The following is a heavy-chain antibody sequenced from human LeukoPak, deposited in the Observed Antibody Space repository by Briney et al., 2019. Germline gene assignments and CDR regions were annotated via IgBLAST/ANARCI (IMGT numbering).Heavy chain of an antibody. CDR2: INTDGSST. J-gene: IGHJ4*02. CDR1: GFTFSSYW. D-gene: IGHD6-6*01. V-gene: IGHV3-74*01. CDR3: ARERFWDSSSPSDFDY. Sequence: PGGSLRLSCAASGFTFSSYWMHWVRQAPGKGLVWVSRINTDGSSTSYADSVKGRFTISRDNAKNSLYLQMNSLRAEDTAVYYCARERFWDSSSPSDFDYWGQGTLVTVSS.